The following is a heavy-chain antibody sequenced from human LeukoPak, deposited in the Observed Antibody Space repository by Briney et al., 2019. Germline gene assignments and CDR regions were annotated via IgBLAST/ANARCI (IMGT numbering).Heavy chain of an antibody. J-gene: IGHJ1*01. D-gene: IGHD4-17*01. Sequence: PGGSLRLSCAASGFTFSHYWMSWVRQAPGKGLEWVANIKQDGSEKNYLGSVKGRFSVSRDNAKNSLSLQMNTLRAEDTAAYYCARDADHYADHWGQGTLVSVSS. V-gene: IGHV3-7*04. CDR1: GFTFSHYW. CDR3: ARDADHYADH. CDR2: IKQDGSEK.